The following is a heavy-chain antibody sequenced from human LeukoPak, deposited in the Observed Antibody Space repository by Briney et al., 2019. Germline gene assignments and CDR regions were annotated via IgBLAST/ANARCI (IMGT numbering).Heavy chain of an antibody. J-gene: IGHJ5*02. D-gene: IGHD6-19*01. CDR2: INHSGST. CDR1: GGSISSGGYY. Sequence: SETLSLTCTVSGGSISSGGYYWSWIRQPPGKGLEWIGEINHSGSTNYNPSFKSRVTISVDTSKNQFSLKLSSVTAADTAVYYCARGQAVAGTCWFDPWGQGTLVTVSS. V-gene: IGHV4-39*07. CDR3: ARGQAVAGTCWFDP.